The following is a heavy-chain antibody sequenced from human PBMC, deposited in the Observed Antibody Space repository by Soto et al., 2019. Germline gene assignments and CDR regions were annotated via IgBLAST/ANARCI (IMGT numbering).Heavy chain of an antibody. D-gene: IGHD4-17*01. J-gene: IGHJ4*02. CDR1: GGSISSGGYS. CDR2: IYHSGST. CDR3: ARRYGYGFDY. Sequence: PSETLSLTCAVSGGSISSGGYSWSWIRQPPGKGLEWIGYIYHSGSTYYNPSLKSRVTISVDRSKNQFSLKLSSLTAADTAVYYCARRYGYGFDYWGKGPLVTVSS. V-gene: IGHV4-30-2*01.